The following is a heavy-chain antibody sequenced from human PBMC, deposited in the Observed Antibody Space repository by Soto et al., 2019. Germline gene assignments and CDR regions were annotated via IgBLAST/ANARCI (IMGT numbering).Heavy chain of an antibody. CDR1: GGSISSRGYY. V-gene: IGHV4-39*01. CDR3: ATSNWFDP. CDR2: IYYSGST. J-gene: IGHJ5*02. Sequence: QLQLQESGPGLVKPSETLSLTCTVSGGSISSRGYYWGWIRQPPGKGLEWIGTIYYSGSTYYNPSXRSRVTISGDTSNNQFSLMLSSVTAADTAVYYCATSNWFDPWGQGTLVTVSS.